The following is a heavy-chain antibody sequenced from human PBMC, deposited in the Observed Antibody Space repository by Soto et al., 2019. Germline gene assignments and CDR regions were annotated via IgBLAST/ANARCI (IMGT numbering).Heavy chain of an antibody. CDR1: GFTFSSYG. Sequence: GGSLRLSCAASGFTFSSYGMHWVRQAPGKGLEWVAVISYDGSNKYYADSVKGRFTISRDNSKNTLYLQMNSLRAEDTAVYYFAKESRPYCRGGSCYYMDVWGKGTTVTVS. V-gene: IGHV3-30*18. D-gene: IGHD2-15*01. J-gene: IGHJ6*03. CDR2: ISYDGSNK. CDR3: AKESRPYCRGGSCYYMDV.